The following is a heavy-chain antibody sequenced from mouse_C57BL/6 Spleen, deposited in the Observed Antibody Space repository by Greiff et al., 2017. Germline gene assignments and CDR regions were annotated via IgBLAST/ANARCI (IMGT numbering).Heavy chain of an antibody. CDR3: ARAQTAQALAWFAY. D-gene: IGHD3-2*02. CDR2: INPNNGGT. J-gene: IGHJ3*01. Sequence: EVQLQQSGPELVKPGASVKIPCKASGYTFTDYNMDWVKQSPGKSLAWIGDINPNNGGTIYNQKFKGKATLTVDKSSSTAYMELLSLTSEDTAVYYCARAQTAQALAWFAYWGQGTLVTVSA. CDR1: GYTFTDYN. V-gene: IGHV1-18*01.